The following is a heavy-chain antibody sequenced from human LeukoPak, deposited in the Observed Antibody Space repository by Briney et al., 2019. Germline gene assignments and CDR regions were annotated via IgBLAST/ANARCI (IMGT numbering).Heavy chain of an antibody. CDR1: GFTFSSYA. J-gene: IGHJ4*02. CDR3: AKGTGDIVVVVGLVY. D-gene: IGHD2-2*01. CDR2: ISGSGGST. V-gene: IGHV3-23*01. Sequence: GGSLRLSCAASGFTFSSYAMSWVRQAPGRGLEWVSAISGSGGSTYYADSVKGRFTISRDNSKNTLYLQMNSLRAEDTAVYYCAKGTGDIVVVVGLVYWGQGTLVTVSS.